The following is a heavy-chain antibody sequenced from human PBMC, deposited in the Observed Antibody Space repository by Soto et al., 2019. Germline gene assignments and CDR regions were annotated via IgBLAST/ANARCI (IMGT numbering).Heavy chain of an antibody. CDR3: ARHDHSDYPPYYYGMDV. D-gene: IGHD4-17*01. V-gene: IGHV4-39*01. CDR2: IYYSGST. CDR1: GGSISSSSYY. Sequence: PSETLSLTCTVSGGSISSSSYYWGWIRQPPGKGLEWIGSIYYSGSTYYNPSLKSRVTISVDTSKNQFSLKLSSVTAADTAVYNCARHDHSDYPPYYYGMDVWGQGTTVTVSS. J-gene: IGHJ6*02.